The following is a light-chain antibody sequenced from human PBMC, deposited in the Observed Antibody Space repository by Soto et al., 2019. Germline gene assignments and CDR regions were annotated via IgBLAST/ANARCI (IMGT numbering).Light chain of an antibody. J-gene: IGKJ3*01. CDR3: QQYGSLSILT. Sequence: EIVLTQSPGTLSLSPGERATLSCRASQSVSSSYLAWYQQKPGQAPRLLIYGASRRATGIPDRFSGSGSGTDFTLTSSRLEPEDFSVYYSQQYGSLSILTFGPGNKVDIK. CDR2: GAS. CDR1: QSVSSSY. V-gene: IGKV3-20*01.